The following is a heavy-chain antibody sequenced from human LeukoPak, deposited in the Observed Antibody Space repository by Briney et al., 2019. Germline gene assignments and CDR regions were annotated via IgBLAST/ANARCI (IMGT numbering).Heavy chain of an antibody. V-gene: IGHV4-38-2*02. Sequence: SETLSLTCTVSGYSISSGYYWGWIRQPPGKGLEWIGSIYHSGSTYYNPSLKSRVTISVDTSKNQFSLKLSSVTAADTAVYYCARNMVRGVIINYWGQGTLITVSS. CDR2: IYHSGST. CDR1: GYSISSGYY. CDR3: ARNMVRGVIINY. D-gene: IGHD3-10*01. J-gene: IGHJ4*02.